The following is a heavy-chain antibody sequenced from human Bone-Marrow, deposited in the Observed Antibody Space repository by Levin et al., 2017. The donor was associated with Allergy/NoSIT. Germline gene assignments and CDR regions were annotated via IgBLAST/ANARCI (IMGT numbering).Heavy chain of an antibody. CDR3: ARPDCSGTSCYYFFDS. CDR1: GFTFSSYS. D-gene: IGHD2-2*01. V-gene: IGHV3-48*02. Sequence: GGSLRLSCAASGFTFSSYSMNWVRQAPGRGLEWVSYISRSSSTISYADSVKGRFTISRDNAKNSLYLQMYSLRDEDTAVYYCARPDCSGTSCYYFFDSWGQGTLVTVSS. J-gene: IGHJ4*02. CDR2: ISRSSSTI.